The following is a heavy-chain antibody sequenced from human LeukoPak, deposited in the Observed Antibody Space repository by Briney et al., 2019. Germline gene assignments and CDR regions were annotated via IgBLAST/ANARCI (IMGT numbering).Heavy chain of an antibody. J-gene: IGHJ4*02. CDR3: VKRGSDGGPYFFDY. CDR2: ISKEGSNK. CDR1: GFTVSSNC. D-gene: IGHD3-3*01. Sequence: GGSLTLSCAASGFTVSSNCITWVRQAPGKGLEWVAAISKEGSNKYYADSVKGRYTISRDSSKNMLYLEMNSLSGEDTAVYYCVKRGSDGGPYFFDYWGQGTLVTVSS. V-gene: IGHV3-30*18.